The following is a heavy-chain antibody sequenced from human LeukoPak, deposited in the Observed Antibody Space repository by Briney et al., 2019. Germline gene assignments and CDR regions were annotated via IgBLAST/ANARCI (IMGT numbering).Heavy chain of an antibody. Sequence: SVKVSCKASGYTFTSYGISWVRQAPGQGLEWMGGVLPIFGITNYAQRFQGRVTITADESRSTAYMELSSLTSDDTAVYYCARDLLPMTKAGVVNDWGQGSLVIVSA. CDR3: ARDLLPMTKAGVVND. V-gene: IGHV1-69*13. D-gene: IGHD3-3*01. CDR1: GYTFTSYG. CDR2: VLPIFGIT. J-gene: IGHJ4*02.